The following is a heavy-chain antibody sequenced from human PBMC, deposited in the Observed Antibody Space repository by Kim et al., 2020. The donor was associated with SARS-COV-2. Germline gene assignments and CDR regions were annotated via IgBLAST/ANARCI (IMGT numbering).Heavy chain of an antibody. Sequence: KSRVTISVDTSKNQFSLKLSSVTAADTAVYYCATEQTITMILVVMGWFDPWGQGTLVTVSS. D-gene: IGHD3-22*01. J-gene: IGHJ5*02. V-gene: IGHV4-39*01. CDR3: ATEQTITMILVVMGWFDP.